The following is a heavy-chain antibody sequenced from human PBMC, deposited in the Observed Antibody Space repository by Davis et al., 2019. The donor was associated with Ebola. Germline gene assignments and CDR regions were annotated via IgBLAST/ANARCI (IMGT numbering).Heavy chain of an antibody. V-gene: IGHV3-30*02. Sequence: GESLKISCAASGFTFSSYGMHWVRQAPGKGLEWVAVIWYDGSNKYYADSVKGRFTISRDNSKNTLYLQMNSLRAEDTAVYYCAKDGYPLSWFDPWGQGTLVTVSS. CDR1: GFTFSSYG. CDR3: AKDGYPLSWFDP. J-gene: IGHJ5*02. D-gene: IGHD3-22*01. CDR2: IWYDGSNK.